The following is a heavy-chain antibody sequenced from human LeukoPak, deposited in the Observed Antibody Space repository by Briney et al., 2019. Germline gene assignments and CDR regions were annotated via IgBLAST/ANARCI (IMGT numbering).Heavy chain of an antibody. CDR3: ARGYSYGWKFDY. CDR2: INAGNGNT. D-gene: IGHD5-18*01. Sequence: GASVTVSCTASGYTFTSYPMHWVRQAPGQRLEWMGWINAGNGNTKYSQKFQGRVTITRDTSASTAYMELSSLRSEDTAVYYCARGYSYGWKFDYWGQGTLVTVSS. V-gene: IGHV1-3*01. J-gene: IGHJ4*02. CDR1: GYTFTSYP.